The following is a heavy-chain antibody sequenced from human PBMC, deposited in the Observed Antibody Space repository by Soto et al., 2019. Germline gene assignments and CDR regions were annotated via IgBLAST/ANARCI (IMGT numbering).Heavy chain of an antibody. CDR1: GFPFSSFG. CDR3: ARLVASETGYGRDG. J-gene: IGHJ6*02. Sequence: PGGSLRLSCEASGFPFSSFGIHWVRQAPGKGLEWLAIIWNDGSNEYYADSVKGRFTISRDNSKNTVYLQMNSLRAEDTGVYYCARLVASETGYGRDGWGPGTTVPVSS. CDR2: IWNDGSNE. V-gene: IGHV3-33*01. D-gene: IGHD3-9*01.